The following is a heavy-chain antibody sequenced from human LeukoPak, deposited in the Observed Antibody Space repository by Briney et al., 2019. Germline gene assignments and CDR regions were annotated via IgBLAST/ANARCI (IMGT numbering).Heavy chain of an antibody. V-gene: IGHV4-39*01. Sequence: SETLSLTCTVSGGSISSSSYYWGWIRQPPGKGLEWIGSIYYSGSTYYNPSLKSRVTISVDTSKNQFSLKLSSVTAADTAVYYCARLDPDPVRYYSDYWGQGTLVTVSS. CDR1: GGSISSSSYY. D-gene: IGHD3-9*01. CDR2: IYYSGST. J-gene: IGHJ4*02. CDR3: ARLDPDPVRYYSDY.